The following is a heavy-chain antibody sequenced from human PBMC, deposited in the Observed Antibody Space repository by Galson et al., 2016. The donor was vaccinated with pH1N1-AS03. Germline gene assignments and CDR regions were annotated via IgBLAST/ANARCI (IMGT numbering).Heavy chain of an antibody. V-gene: IGHV5-51*01. CDR2: IYPGDSGT. CDR1: GYRFTSYW. Sequence: QSGAEVKKPGESLKISCKGSGYRFTSYWIGWVRQMPGKGLGWMGVIYPGDSGTRYSPSFQGQVTISVDKSISTAYLQWSSLKASDTAMYYCAIRVDFWSGLPYYFDYWGQGALVTVSS. J-gene: IGHJ4*02. D-gene: IGHD3-3*01. CDR3: AIRVDFWSGLPYYFDY.